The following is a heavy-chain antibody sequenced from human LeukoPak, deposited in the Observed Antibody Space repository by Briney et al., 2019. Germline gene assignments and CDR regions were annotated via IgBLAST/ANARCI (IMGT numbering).Heavy chain of an antibody. Sequence: GASVKVSCKASGGTFSSYAISWVRQAPGQGLEWMGGIIPIFGTANYAQKFQGRVTITTDESTSTAYMELSSLRSEDTAVYYCARAPFGDFWSGYYNWFDPWGQGTLVTVSS. CDR1: GGTFSSYA. V-gene: IGHV1-69*05. J-gene: IGHJ5*02. CDR3: ARAPFGDFWSGYYNWFDP. D-gene: IGHD3-3*01. CDR2: IIPIFGTA.